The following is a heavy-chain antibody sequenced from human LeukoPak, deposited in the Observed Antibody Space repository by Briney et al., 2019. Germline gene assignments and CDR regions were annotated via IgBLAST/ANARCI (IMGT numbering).Heavy chain of an antibody. CDR2: IWFDGSNE. J-gene: IGHJ4*02. CDR3: ARDQYSSGWSHPGDY. V-gene: IGHV3-33*01. D-gene: IGHD6-19*01. CDR1: GFTFRSYA. Sequence: PGTSLRLSCVASGFTFRSYAMHWVRQAPGKGLEWVVVIWFDGSNEHYADSMKGPVTISRDNSKNTLYLQVYTLRAEDTAVYYCARDQYSSGWSHPGDYWGQGTLVTVSS.